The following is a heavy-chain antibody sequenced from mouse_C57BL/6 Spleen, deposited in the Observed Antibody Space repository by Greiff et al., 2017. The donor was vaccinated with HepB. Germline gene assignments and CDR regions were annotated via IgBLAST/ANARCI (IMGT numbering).Heavy chain of an antibody. Sequence: QVQLQQSGAELARPGASVKLSCKASGYTFTSYGISGVKQRTGQGLEWIGEIYPRSGNTYYNEKFKGKATLTADKSSSTAYMELRSLTSEDSAVYFCARSYYYGSSHYAMDYWGQGTSVTVSS. CDR1: GYTFTSYG. J-gene: IGHJ4*01. CDR3: ARSYYYGSSHYAMDY. V-gene: IGHV1-81*01. D-gene: IGHD1-1*01. CDR2: IYPRSGNT.